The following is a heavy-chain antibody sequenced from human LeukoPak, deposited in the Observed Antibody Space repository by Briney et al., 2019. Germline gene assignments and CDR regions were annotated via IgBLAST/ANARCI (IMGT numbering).Heavy chain of an antibody. Sequence: GGSLRLSCVASGFTFSDYAMSWVRQAPGKGLKWLSIISGSGGSTYNADSVKGRFTISRDNSKNTLYLQMNSLRADDTAVYYCAKSVESAVTTNPYFDYWGQGTLVTVSS. D-gene: IGHD4-17*01. CDR1: GFTFSDYA. J-gene: IGHJ4*02. V-gene: IGHV3-23*01. CDR2: ISGSGGST. CDR3: AKSVESAVTTNPYFDY.